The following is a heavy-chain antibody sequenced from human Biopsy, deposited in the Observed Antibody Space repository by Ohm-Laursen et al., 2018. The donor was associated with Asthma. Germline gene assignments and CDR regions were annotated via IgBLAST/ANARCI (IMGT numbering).Heavy chain of an antibody. Sequence: SLRLSCAASGFTFRSYAMHWVRQAPGKELEWVAVGGSYYDGGLKYYADSVNGRFTVSRDDSKNTLYLQMNSLRPDDTAVYYCARDVMEWYLPAFDFWGQGTLVTVSS. V-gene: IGHV3-30-3*01. CDR1: GFTFRSYA. D-gene: IGHD3-3*01. CDR2: GGSYYDGGLK. J-gene: IGHJ4*02. CDR3: ARDVMEWYLPAFDF.